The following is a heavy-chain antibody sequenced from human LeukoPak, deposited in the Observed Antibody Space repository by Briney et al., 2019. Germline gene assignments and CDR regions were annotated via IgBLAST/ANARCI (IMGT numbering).Heavy chain of an antibody. D-gene: IGHD5-24*01. CDR1: GFIFNNHA. Sequence: GGSLRLSCAASGFIFNNHAMSWVRQAPGKGLEWVANIKQDGSEKYYVDSVKGRFTISRDNAKNSLYLQMNSLRAEDTAVYYCAKDFRDGYNHPSYYFDSWGQGTLVTVSS. CDR2: IKQDGSEK. V-gene: IGHV3-7*01. J-gene: IGHJ4*02. CDR3: AKDFRDGYNHPSYYFDS.